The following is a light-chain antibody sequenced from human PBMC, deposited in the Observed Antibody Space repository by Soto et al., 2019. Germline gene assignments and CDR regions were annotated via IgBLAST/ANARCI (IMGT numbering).Light chain of an antibody. Sequence: EIVFTQSPGTLSLSPGERAPLSFRASQSVSSSYLAWYQQKPGQAPRLLIYGASTRATGIPARFSGTGSGTEFTLTISSLQSEDFAVYYCQQYNKWPWTFGQGTKVDIK. J-gene: IGKJ1*01. V-gene: IGKV3-15*01. CDR3: QQYNKWPWT. CDR2: GAS. CDR1: QSVSSSY.